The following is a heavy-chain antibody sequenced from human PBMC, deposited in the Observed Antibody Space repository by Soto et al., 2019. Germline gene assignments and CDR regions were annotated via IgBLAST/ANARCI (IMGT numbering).Heavy chain of an antibody. CDR1: GYIFSDYA. D-gene: IGHD1-26*01. V-gene: IGHV1-3*03. CDR3: ARAAKWDPRGVEAHQDDYFDY. Sequence: ASVKVSCKPSGYIFSDYAIHWVRQATGQGLEWMGWVDTGNGKTRYSEELQDRLIFTTDDLATTAVMELKSLKSADTAVYYCARAAKWDPRGVEAHQDDYFDYWGRGTLVTVSS. CDR2: VDTGNGKT. J-gene: IGHJ4*02.